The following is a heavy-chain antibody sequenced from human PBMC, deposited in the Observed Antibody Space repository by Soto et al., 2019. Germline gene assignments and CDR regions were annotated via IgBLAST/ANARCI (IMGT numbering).Heavy chain of an antibody. CDR2: IKQDGSEK. CDR1: GFTFSSYW. Sequence: EVQLVESGGGLVQPGGSLRLSCAASGFTFSSYWMSWVRQAPGKGLEWVANIKQDGSEKYYVDSVKGRFTISRDNAKNSLYLQMNSLRAEDTAVYYCARGLIAARDWYFDLWGRGTLVTVSS. V-gene: IGHV3-7*01. CDR3: ARGLIAARDWYFDL. D-gene: IGHD6-6*01. J-gene: IGHJ2*01.